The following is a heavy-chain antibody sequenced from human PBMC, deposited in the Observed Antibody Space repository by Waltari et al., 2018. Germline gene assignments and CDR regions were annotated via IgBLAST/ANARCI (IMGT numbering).Heavy chain of an antibody. Sequence: QVQLQESGPGLVKPSQTLSLTCTVSGGSISNDDAYWNWIRQAPGKGLEWIGYIFYSGNTYYNPSLKSRLTISVDMSRNQFSLRLRSVTAADTAVYYCVRAVDLWATPRPDYWGQGTLVTVSS. CDR2: IFYSGNT. CDR3: VRAVDLWATPRPDY. D-gene: IGHD5-12*01. V-gene: IGHV4-30-4*08. J-gene: IGHJ4*02. CDR1: GGSISNDDAY.